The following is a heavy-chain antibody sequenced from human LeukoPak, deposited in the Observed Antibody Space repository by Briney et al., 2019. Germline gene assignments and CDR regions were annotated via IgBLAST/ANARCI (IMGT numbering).Heavy chain of an antibody. J-gene: IGHJ4*02. D-gene: IGHD3-22*01. Sequence: HPGGSLRLSCAASGFAVSSNYMSWVRQAPGKGLEWVSVIYIGGSTYYADSVKGRFTISRDNSKNTLYLQMNSLRVEDTAVYYCARVPPHPYYYDSSGNYNGDYWGQGTLVTVSS. CDR1: GFAVSSNY. V-gene: IGHV3-66*01. CDR3: ARVPPHPYYYDSSGNYNGDY. CDR2: IYIGGST.